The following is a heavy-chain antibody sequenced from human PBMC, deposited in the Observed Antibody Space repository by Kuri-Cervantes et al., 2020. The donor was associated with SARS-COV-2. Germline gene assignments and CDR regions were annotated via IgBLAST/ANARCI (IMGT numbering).Heavy chain of an antibody. D-gene: IGHD3-16*01. CDR2: VYHSGST. CDR1: NYSISSGYY. J-gene: IGHJ2*01. CDR3: ARRTVGHFDL. V-gene: IGHV4-38-2*02. Sequence: SETLSLTCTVSNYSISSGYYWGWIRQPPGKGLEWIASVYHSGSTAYSPSLKSRVTISVEKSKNQFSLKLNSVTAADTAVYYCARRTVGHFDLWGRGTLVTVSS.